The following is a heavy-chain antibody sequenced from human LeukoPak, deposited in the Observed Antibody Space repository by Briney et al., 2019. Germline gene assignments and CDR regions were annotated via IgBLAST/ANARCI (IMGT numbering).Heavy chain of an antibody. J-gene: IGHJ4*02. V-gene: IGHV3-7*01. Sequence: GGPLRLSCAASVFTFSSYWMSWVRQAPGKGLECLANIKQEGSEKYYVDSVKGRFTISRDNAKNSLYLQMNSLRAEDTALYYCASGRELGYWGQGTLVTVSS. D-gene: IGHD3-10*01. CDR2: IKQEGSEK. CDR3: ASGRELGY. CDR1: VFTFSSYW.